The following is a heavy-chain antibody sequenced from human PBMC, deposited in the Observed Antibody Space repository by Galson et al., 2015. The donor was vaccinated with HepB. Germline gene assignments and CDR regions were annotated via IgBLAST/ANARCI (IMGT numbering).Heavy chain of an antibody. CDR3: ARSYCSGGSCYFP. CDR2: IYYSGST. D-gene: IGHD2-15*01. Sequence: SGYSISSGGYYWSWIRQHPGKGLEWIGYIYYSGSTYYNPSLKSRVTISVDTSKNQFSLKLSSVTAADTAVYYCARSYCSGGSCYFPWGQGTLVTVSS. J-gene: IGHJ5*02. CDR1: GYSISSGGYY. V-gene: IGHV4-31*02.